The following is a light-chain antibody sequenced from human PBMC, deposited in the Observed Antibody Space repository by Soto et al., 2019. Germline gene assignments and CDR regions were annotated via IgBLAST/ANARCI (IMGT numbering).Light chain of an antibody. V-gene: IGKV1-39*01. Sequence: DIQMTQSPSSLSASVGDRVTITCRASRSISIYLNWYQQKPGIAPKRLIYAASSLQSGVPSRFSGRGSGTDFTLTINSLQPEDFATYYCQQSYSPRYTFGQGTMLEIK. CDR1: RSISIY. CDR2: AAS. CDR3: QQSYSPRYT. J-gene: IGKJ2*01.